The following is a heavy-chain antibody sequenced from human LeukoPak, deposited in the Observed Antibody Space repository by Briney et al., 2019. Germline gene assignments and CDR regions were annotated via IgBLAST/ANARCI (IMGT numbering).Heavy chain of an antibody. CDR1: GYSFTSYC. Sequence: GESLKISCKGSGYSFTSYCIGWVRQMPGKGLEWMGIIYPGDSDTRYSPSFQGQVTISADKSISTAYLQWSSLKASDTAMYYCARQRGIAVAGSQIDYWGQGTLVTVSS. CDR3: ARQRGIAVAGSQIDY. D-gene: IGHD6-19*01. CDR2: IYPGDSDT. J-gene: IGHJ4*02. V-gene: IGHV5-51*01.